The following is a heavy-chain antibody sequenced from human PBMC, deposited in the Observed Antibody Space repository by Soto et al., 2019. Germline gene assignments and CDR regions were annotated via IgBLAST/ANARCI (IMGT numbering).Heavy chain of an antibody. Sequence: GASVKVSCKASGYTFTGYYMHWVRQAPGQGLEWMGWINPNSGGTNYAQKFQGWVTMTRGTCISTAYMELSRLRSDDTAVSYCAREEWGDGYTKAGLDYWGQVTQVTVSS. V-gene: IGHV1-2*04. CDR3: AREEWGDGYTKAGLDY. D-gene: IGHD3-3*01. J-gene: IGHJ4*02. CDR1: GYTFTGYY. CDR2: INPNSGGT.